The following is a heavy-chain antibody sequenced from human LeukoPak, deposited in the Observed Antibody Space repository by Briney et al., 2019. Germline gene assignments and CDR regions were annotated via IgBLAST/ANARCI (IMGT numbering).Heavy chain of an antibody. CDR2: MNPNSGNT. CDR3: ARVHFNWFDP. CDR1: GYTFTGYY. Sequence: ASVKVSCKASGYTFTGYYMHWVRQAPGQGLEWMGWMNPNSGNTGYAQKFQGRVTMTRNTSISTAYMELSSLRSEDTAVYYCARVHFNWFDPWGQGTLVTVSS. J-gene: IGHJ5*02. D-gene: IGHD3-3*02. V-gene: IGHV1-8*02.